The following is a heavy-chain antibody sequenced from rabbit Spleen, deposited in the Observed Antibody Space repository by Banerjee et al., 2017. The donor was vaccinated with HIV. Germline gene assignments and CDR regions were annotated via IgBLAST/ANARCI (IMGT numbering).Heavy chain of an antibody. J-gene: IGHJ4*01. CDR1: GFSFSSSYY. Sequence: QSLEESGGGLVQPEGSLTLTCTASGFSFSSSYYMCWVRQAPGKGLEWIACIYTGGSGSTAYASWAKGRFTVSKTSSTTVTLQMTSLTAADTATYFCTRDAGTGDYIDVYFSLWGPGTLVTVS. V-gene: IGHV1S40*01. CDR2: IYTGGSGST. D-gene: IGHD8-1*01. CDR3: TRDAGTGDYIDVYFSL.